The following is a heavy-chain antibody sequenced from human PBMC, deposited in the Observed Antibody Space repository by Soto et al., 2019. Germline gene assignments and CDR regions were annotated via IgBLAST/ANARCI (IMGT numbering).Heavy chain of an antibody. J-gene: IGHJ4*02. V-gene: IGHV1-18*01. Sequence: QVQLMQSETEVAKPGASVKVSCKTSGEAVGTYGRTWVRQAPGEGLEWMGWIVGDSGATIYAQKFQGRVTMSMDRSTNTAYMELRSLTPDDSARYYYARVAVYGSGSRRFDSWGQGTLVSVSS. D-gene: IGHD3-10*01. CDR3: ARVAVYGSGSRRFDS. CDR2: IVGDSGAT. CDR1: GEAVGTYG.